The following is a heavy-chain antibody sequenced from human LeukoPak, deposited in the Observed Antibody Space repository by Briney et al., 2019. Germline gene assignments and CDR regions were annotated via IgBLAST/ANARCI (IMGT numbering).Heavy chain of an antibody. V-gene: IGHV3-30*18. D-gene: IGHD6-19*01. J-gene: IGHJ4*02. Sequence: GRSLRLSCAASGFTFSSYGMHWVRQAPGKGLEWVAVISYDGSNKYYADSVKGRFTISRDNSKNTLYLQMNSLRAEDTAVYYCAKPNTGYSSGWYVLAFDYWGQGTLVTVSS. CDR1: GFTFSSYG. CDR3: AKPNTGYSSGWYVLAFDY. CDR2: ISYDGSNK.